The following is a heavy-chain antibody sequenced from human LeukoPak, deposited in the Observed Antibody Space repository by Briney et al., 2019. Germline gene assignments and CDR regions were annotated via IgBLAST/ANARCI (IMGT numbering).Heavy chain of an antibody. CDR2: INPNSGGT. D-gene: IGHD3-10*01. Sequence: ASVKVSCKASGYTFTGYYMHWVRQAPGQGLEWMGWINPNSGGTNYAQKFQGRVTMTRDTSISTAYMELSRLRSDDTAVYYCAREPTDYYGSGSQFNFDYWGQGTLVTVSS. V-gene: IGHV1-2*02. CDR3: AREPTDYYGSGSQFNFDY. J-gene: IGHJ4*02. CDR1: GYTFTGYY.